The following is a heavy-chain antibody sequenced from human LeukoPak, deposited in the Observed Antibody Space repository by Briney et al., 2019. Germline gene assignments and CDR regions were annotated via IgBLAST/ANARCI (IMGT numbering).Heavy chain of an antibody. J-gene: IGHJ3*02. Sequence: SETLSLTCAVSGGSISSSNWWRWVRQPPGKGLEWIGEIYHSGSTNYNPSLKSRVTISVDKSKNQFSLKLSSVTAADTAVYYCASTLWDYYDSSGPPPDIWGQGTMVTVSS. CDR3: ASTLWDYYDSSGPPPDI. CDR2: IYHSGST. V-gene: IGHV4-4*02. CDR1: GGSISSSNW. D-gene: IGHD3-22*01.